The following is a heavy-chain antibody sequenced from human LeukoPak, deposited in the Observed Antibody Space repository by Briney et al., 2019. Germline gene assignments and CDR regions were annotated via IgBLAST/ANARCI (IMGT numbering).Heavy chain of an antibody. V-gene: IGHV5-51*01. J-gene: IGHJ4*02. D-gene: IGHD2-15*01. CDR1: GYSFTSYW. CDR2: IYPGDSDT. Sequence: GESLKSSCKGSGYSFTSYWIGWVRQMPGKGLEWMGSIYPGDSDTRYSPSFQGQVTISADKSISTAYLQWSSLKASDTAMYYCARALYCSGGSCYFYYWGQGTLVTVSS. CDR3: ARALYCSGGSCYFYY.